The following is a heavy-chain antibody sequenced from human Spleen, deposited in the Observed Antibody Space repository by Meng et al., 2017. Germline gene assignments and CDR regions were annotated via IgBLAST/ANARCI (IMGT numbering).Heavy chain of an antibody. CDR1: GYNFPDYY. D-gene: IGHD6-25*01. Sequence: QGQRVQSGAEVKKPGASVKVPCKPSGYNFPDYYIHWVRRAPGQGLEWMGRINPKSGDTHYAQKFQARVTMTGDTSISTAYMELSGLRSDDTAMYYCARDEDISAAGKLFGDYWGQGTLVTVSS. CDR2: INPKSGDT. J-gene: IGHJ4*02. CDR3: ARDEDISAAGKLFGDY. V-gene: IGHV1-2*06.